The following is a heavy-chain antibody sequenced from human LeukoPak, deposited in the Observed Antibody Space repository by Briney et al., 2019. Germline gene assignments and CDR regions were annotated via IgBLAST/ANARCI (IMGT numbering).Heavy chain of an antibody. CDR3: ARPLAAAGYAYYYGMDV. D-gene: IGHD6-13*01. V-gene: IGHV5-51*01. J-gene: IGHJ6*02. CDR1: GSSFSNSY. Sequence: GESLQISCKGSGSSFSNSYIGWVRHVPGKGLEWMGIIYPGDSNAKYSPSFRGQVTISADKSISTAYLQWSSLKASDTAMYYCARPLAAAGYAYYYGMDVWGQGTTVTVSS. CDR2: IYPGDSNA.